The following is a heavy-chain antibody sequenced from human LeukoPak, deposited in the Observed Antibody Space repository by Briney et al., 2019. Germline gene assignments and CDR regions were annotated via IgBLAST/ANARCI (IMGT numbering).Heavy chain of an antibody. J-gene: IGHJ5*02. Sequence: ASVKVSCKASGGTFSSYAISWVRQAPGQGLEWMGWINPNSAGTNYAQNFQGRVTMTRDTSINTAYMELSRLKSDDTAIYYCARESGLRGGGFGPWGQGTLVTVSS. CDR3: ARESGLRGGGFGP. V-gene: IGHV1-2*02. CDR2: INPNSAGT. CDR1: GGTFSSYA. D-gene: IGHD5-12*01.